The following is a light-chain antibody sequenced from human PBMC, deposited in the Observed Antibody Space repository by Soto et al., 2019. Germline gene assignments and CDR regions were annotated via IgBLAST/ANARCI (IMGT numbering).Light chain of an antibody. Sequence: QSALTQPASVSGSPGQSITISCTGTSSDVGAYDYVSWYQQHPDKAPKLMIYEVSNRPSGVSNRFSGSKSVNTATLTISGLQADDEADYYCSSYTSSSTRVFGTGTKVPV. CDR1: SSDVGAYDY. J-gene: IGLJ1*01. CDR2: EVS. CDR3: SSYTSSSTRV. V-gene: IGLV2-14*03.